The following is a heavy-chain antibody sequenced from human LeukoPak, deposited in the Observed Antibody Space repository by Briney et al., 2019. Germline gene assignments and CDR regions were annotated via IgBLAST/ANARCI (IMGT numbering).Heavy chain of an antibody. D-gene: IGHD6-13*01. J-gene: IGHJ4*02. V-gene: IGHV3-21*04. CDR3: ARIIAAEAERSFHY. CDR2: ISSSSSYI. Sequence: GGALRLSCADSGVTFSSYSMNWVRQAPGRGVERVSSISSSSSYISYADSVKGRSPISRDNSKNTLYLQMTSLRAEDTAVYYCARIIAAEAERSFHYWGQGTLVTVSS. CDR1: GVTFSSYS.